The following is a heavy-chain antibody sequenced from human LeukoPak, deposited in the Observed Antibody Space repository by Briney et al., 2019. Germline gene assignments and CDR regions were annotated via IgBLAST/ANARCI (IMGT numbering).Heavy chain of an antibody. D-gene: IGHD3-10*01. V-gene: IGHV4-61*02. CDR2: IYTSGST. J-gene: IGHJ4*02. CDR3: AREGYYYGSELDY. CDR1: GGSISSGRYY. Sequence: SETLSLTCTVSGGSISSGRYYWNWIRQPAGKGLEWIGRIYTSGSTNYNPSLKSRVTMSVDTSKNQFSLKLSSVTAADTAVYYCAREGYYYGSELDYWGQGTLVTVSS.